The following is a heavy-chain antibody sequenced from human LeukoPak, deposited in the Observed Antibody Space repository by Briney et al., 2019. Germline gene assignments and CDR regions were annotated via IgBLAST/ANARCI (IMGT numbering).Heavy chain of an antibody. J-gene: IGHJ5*02. V-gene: IGHV4-39*01. CDR2: IYYSGST. CDR3: AACTNIVVVVAATPWFDP. CDR1: GGSISSSSYY. D-gene: IGHD2-15*01. Sequence: SETLSPTCTVSGGSISSSSYYWGWIRQPPGKGLEWIGSIYYSGSTYYNPSLKSRVTISVDTSKNQFSLKLSSVTAADTAVYYCAACTNIVVVVAATPWFDPWGQGTLVTVSS.